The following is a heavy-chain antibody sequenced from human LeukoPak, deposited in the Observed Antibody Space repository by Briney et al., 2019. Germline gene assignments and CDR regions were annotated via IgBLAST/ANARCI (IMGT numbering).Heavy chain of an antibody. CDR2: ISWNSGSI. Sequence: GRSLRLSCAASGFTFDDYAMHWVRQAPGKGLEWVSGISWNSGSIGYADSVKGRSTISRDNAKNSLYLQMNSLRAEDTALYYCAKAPLGIAAPQYFQHWGQGTLVTVSS. J-gene: IGHJ1*01. D-gene: IGHD6-13*01. V-gene: IGHV3-9*01. CDR1: GFTFDDYA. CDR3: AKAPLGIAAPQYFQH.